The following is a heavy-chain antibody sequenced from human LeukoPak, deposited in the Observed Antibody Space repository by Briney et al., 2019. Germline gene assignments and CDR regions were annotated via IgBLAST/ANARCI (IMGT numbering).Heavy chain of an antibody. CDR2: INPSGGST. V-gene: IGHV1-46*01. J-gene: IGHJ4*02. D-gene: IGHD3-9*01. Sequence: ASVKVSCKASGYTFTSYYMHWVRQAPGQGLEWMGIINPSGGSTIYAQKFQGRVTMTEDTSTDTAYMELSSLRSEDTAVYYCATDGPILTGYLPLNYWGQGTLVTVSS. CDR3: ATDGPILTGYLPLNY. CDR1: GYTFTSYY.